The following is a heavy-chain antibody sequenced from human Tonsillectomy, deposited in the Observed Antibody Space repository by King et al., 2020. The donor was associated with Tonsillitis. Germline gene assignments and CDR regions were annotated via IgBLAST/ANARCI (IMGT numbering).Heavy chain of an antibody. CDR1: GYSFTSYW. Sequence: QLVQSGAEVKKPGESLKISCKGSGYSFTSYWIGWVRQMPGKGLEWMGITYPGDSDTRYSPSFQGQVTISADKSISTAYLQWSSLKASDTAMYYCARRGTMVRGVSLSPYYYYGMDVWGQGTTVTVSS. CDR3: ARRGTMVRGVSLSPYYYYGMDV. CDR2: TYPGDSDT. J-gene: IGHJ6*02. D-gene: IGHD3-10*01. V-gene: IGHV5-51*01.